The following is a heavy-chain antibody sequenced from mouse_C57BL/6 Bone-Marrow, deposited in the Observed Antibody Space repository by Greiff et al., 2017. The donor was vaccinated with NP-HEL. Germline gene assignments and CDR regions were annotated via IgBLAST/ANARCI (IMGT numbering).Heavy chain of an antibody. CDR2: IYPGDGDT. V-gene: IGHV1-80*01. Sequence: QVQLQQSGAELVKPGASVKISCKASGYAFSSYWMNWVKQRPGKGLEWIGQIYPGDGDTNYNGKFKGKATLTADKSSSTAYMQLRSLTSEDSAVYFCARETDGYYPYWYFDVWGTGTTVTVSS. D-gene: IGHD2-3*01. CDR3: ARETDGYYPYWYFDV. CDR1: GYAFSSYW. J-gene: IGHJ1*03.